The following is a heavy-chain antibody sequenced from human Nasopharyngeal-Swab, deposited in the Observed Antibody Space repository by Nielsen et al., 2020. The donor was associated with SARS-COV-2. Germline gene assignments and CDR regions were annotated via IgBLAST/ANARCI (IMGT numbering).Heavy chain of an antibody. CDR3: ARAVDTSDYSNFNWYFDL. CDR1: GGSIKIHH. J-gene: IGHJ2*01. CDR2: IYDRGST. V-gene: IGHV4-59*11. D-gene: IGHD3-22*01. Sequence: SELRSRTGPGPGGSIKIHHWSWIRQPPGKGLEWIGFIYDRGSTRLNPSLKSRVTISEDRSKNQFSLRLSSVTAADTAVYYCARAVDTSDYSNFNWYFDLWGRGTLVTVSS.